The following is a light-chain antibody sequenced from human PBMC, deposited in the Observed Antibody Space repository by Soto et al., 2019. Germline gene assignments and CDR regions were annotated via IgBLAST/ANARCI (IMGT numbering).Light chain of an antibody. CDR2: DAS. CDR3: HQYNSYPLT. V-gene: IGKV1-5*01. Sequence: DIQMTQSPSTLSAAVGDRVTITCRASQSISSWLDCYQHKPGKSPKLLIFDASSVDSGVPSRFSGSGSGKEFTITISSLQPDDFATYYCHQYNSYPLTFGGVTKVAIK. CDR1: QSISSW. J-gene: IGKJ4*01.